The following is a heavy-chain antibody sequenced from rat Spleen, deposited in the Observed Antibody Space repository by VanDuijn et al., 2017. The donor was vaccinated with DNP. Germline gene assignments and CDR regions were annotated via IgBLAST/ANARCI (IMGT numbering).Heavy chain of an antibody. J-gene: IGHJ4*01. CDR1: GFTFSNYG. CDR3: ARHRTIMPYYYVMDA. V-gene: IGHV5S13*01. D-gene: IGHD1-12*01. CDR2: IGPSGGNI. Sequence: EVLLVESDGGLVQPGRSLKLSCAVSGFTFSNYGMAWVRQAPTKGLEWVAAIGPSGGNIYYRDSVKGRFTISRDNAQSTLYLQMDSLRSEDTATYYCARHRTIMPYYYVMDAWGQGASVTVSS.